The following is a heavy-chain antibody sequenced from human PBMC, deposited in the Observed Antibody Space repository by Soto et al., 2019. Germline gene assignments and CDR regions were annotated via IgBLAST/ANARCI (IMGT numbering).Heavy chain of an antibody. CDR1: GGSISSYY. Sequence: ETLSLTCTVSGGSISSYYWSWIRQPPGKGLEWIGYIYYSGSTNYNPSLKSRVTISVDTSKNQFSLKLSSVTAADTAVYYCARDRSGFWSGYHYYYYGMDVWGQGTTVTVSS. CDR2: IYYSGST. J-gene: IGHJ6*02. V-gene: IGHV4-59*01. CDR3: ARDRSGFWSGYHYYYYGMDV. D-gene: IGHD3-3*01.